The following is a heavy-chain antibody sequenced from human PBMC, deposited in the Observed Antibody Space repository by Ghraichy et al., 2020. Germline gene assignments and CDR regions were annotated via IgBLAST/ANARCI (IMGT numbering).Heavy chain of an antibody. CDR1: GFTFSDYY. V-gene: IGHV3-11*01. CDR2: ISSSGSTI. J-gene: IGHJ4*02. Sequence: GGSLRLSCAASGFTFSDYYMSWIRQAPGKGLEWVSYISSSGSTIYYADSVKGRFTISRDNAKNSLYLQMNSLRAEDTAVYYCARTMASSSWDGRYRYWGQGTLVTVSS. D-gene: IGHD6-13*01. CDR3: ARTMASSSWDGRYRY.